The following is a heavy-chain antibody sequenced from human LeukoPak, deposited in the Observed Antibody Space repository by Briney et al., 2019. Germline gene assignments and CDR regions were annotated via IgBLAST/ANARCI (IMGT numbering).Heavy chain of an antibody. D-gene: IGHD6-19*01. CDR3: AKGDGIAVAGSVSGY. V-gene: IGHV3-9*01. CDR1: GFTFDDYA. CDR2: ISWNSGSI. J-gene: IGHJ4*02. Sequence: PGRSLRLSCAASGFTFDDYAMHWVRQAPGKGLEWVSGISWNSGSIGYADSVKGRFTISRDNAKNSLYLQMNSLRAEDTALYYCAKGDGIAVAGSVSGYWGQGTLVTVSS.